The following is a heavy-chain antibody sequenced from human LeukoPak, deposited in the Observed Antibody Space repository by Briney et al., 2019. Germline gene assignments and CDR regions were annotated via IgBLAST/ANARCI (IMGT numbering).Heavy chain of an antibody. CDR1: GFTFSDDY. Sequence: GGSLRLSCAASGFTFSDDYMSWIRQAPGKGLEWVSYISSSGGTIYYADSVKGRFTISRDNAKNSLYLQMKTLRSEDTAVYYCGYYNSGSYSTPDSWGQGTQVTVSS. D-gene: IGHD3-10*01. J-gene: IGHJ5*01. V-gene: IGHV3-11*04. CDR2: ISSSGGTI. CDR3: GYYNSGSYSTPDS.